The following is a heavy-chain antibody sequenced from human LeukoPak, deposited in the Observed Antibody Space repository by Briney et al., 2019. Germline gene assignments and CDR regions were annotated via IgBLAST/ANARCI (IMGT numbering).Heavy chain of an antibody. CDR1: GFTFSSYA. CDR3: AKVVDTAMERRGVFDY. D-gene: IGHD5-18*01. V-gene: IGHV3-23*01. Sequence: GGSLRLSFAAAGFTFSSYAMSWVRQAPGKGLEGGSAISGSGGSTYYADSVKGRFTISRDNSKNTLYLQMNSLRADDTAIYYCAKVVDTAMERRGVFDYWGQGTLVTVSS. CDR2: ISGSGGST. J-gene: IGHJ4*02.